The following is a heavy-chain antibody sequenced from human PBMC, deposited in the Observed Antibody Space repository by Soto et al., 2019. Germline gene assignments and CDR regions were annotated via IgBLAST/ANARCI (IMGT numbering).Heavy chain of an antibody. D-gene: IGHD5-12*01. Sequence: VQLVQSGGEVRKPVASVTVSCRASGYTFTKYGISWVRQAPGQGLEWMGWISADNDNTTYAQNLQSRVTMTTDTSTSTAYMQLRSLRSDDTAVYFCARGTSGYDYGFFDFWGQGTLVTVSS. CDR1: GYTFTKYG. J-gene: IGHJ4*02. V-gene: IGHV1-18*01. CDR2: ISADNDNT. CDR3: ARGTSGYDYGFFDF.